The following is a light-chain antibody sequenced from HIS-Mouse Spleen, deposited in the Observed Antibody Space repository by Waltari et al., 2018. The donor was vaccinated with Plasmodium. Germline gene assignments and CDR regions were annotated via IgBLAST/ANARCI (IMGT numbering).Light chain of an antibody. Sequence: SYELTQPPSVSVSPGQTARITCSGDALPKTYAYWYQQKSGQAPVLVIYEDSKRPSGIPERFSGSSSETMATLTISGAQVEDEADYYCYSTDSSGNHRVFGGGTKLTVL. CDR3: YSTDSSGNHRV. CDR2: EDS. V-gene: IGLV3-10*01. J-gene: IGLJ3*02. CDR1: ALPKTY.